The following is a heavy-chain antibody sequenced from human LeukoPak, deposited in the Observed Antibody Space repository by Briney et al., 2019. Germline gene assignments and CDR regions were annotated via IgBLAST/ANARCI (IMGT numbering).Heavy chain of an antibody. Sequence: SETLSLTCAVYGGSFSGYYWSWIRQPPGKGLEWIGEINHSGSTNYNPSLKSRVTISVDTSKNQFSLKLSSVTAADTAVYYCASQYYYDSSGYYNHWGQGTLVTVSS. CDR3: ASQYYYDSSGYYNH. V-gene: IGHV4-34*01. CDR2: INHSGST. D-gene: IGHD3-22*01. CDR1: GGSFSGYY. J-gene: IGHJ5*02.